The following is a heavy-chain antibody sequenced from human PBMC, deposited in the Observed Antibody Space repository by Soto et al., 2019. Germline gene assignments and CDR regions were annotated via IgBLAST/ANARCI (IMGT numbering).Heavy chain of an antibody. V-gene: IGHV3-72*01. Sequence: EVQLVESGGDLVQPGGSLRLSCAVSGFTFSDHYMDWVRQAPGKGLEWVGRIRNIANSYTTDYAASVKGRFTISREYLKDSTDLQMNSLKTEGTAIDYCARRITGTPPADGGAWGQGTLVTVSS. CDR3: ARRITGTPPADGGA. D-gene: IGHD1-20*01. J-gene: IGHJ5*02. CDR1: GFTFSDHY. CDR2: IRNIANSYTT.